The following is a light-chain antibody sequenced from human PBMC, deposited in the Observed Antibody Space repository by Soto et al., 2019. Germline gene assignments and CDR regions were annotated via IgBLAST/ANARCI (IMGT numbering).Light chain of an antibody. Sequence: QSALTQPPSVSVAPGQKVTISCSGSSSNIGNNYVSWYQQLPGTAPKLLIYDNNKRPSGIPDRFSGSKSGTSATLGITGLQTGDEADYYCGTWDSSLSAHAVFGGGTQLTVL. J-gene: IGLJ7*01. CDR1: SSNIGNNY. V-gene: IGLV1-51*01. CDR3: GTWDSSLSAHAV. CDR2: DNN.